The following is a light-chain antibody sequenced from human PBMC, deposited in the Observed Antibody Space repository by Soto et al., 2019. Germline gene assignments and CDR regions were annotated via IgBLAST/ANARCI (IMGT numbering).Light chain of an antibody. J-gene: IGLJ1*01. CDR3: AAWDDSLNGYV. CDR1: SSNIGSDT. CDR2: SNN. V-gene: IGLV1-44*01. Sequence: QSVLTQPPSASGTPGQRVTISCSGSSSNIGSDTVNWYQQLPGTAAKLLIYSNNQRPSGVPDRFSCSKSGTYASLAISALQSEDEDDYYCAAWDDSLNGYVFGTGTKVTVL.